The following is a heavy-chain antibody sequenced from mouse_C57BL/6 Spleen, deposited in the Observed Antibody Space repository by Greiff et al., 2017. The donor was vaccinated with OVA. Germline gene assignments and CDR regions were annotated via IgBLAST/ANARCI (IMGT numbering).Heavy chain of an antibody. CDR3: AGHTWDWFAY. CDR1: GFTFSSYG. J-gene: IGHJ3*01. D-gene: IGHD4-1*01. V-gene: IGHV5-6*01. CDR2: ISSGGSYT. Sequence: EVMLVESGGDLVKPGGSLKLSCAASGFTFSSYGMSWVRQTPDKRLEWVATISSGGSYTYYPDSVKGRFTISRDNAKNTLYLQMSSLKSEDTAMYYCAGHTWDWFAYWGQGTLVTVSA.